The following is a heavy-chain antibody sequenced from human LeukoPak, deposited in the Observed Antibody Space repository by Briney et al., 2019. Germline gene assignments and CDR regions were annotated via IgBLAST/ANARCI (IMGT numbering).Heavy chain of an antibody. CDR1: GYSICTGYY. CDR3: ARGVVAAAGRTFDF. D-gene: IGHD6-13*01. Sequence: SETLSLTCTVSGYSICTGYYWDWIRPPPGKGREWIGTFYNGGSTYYNPSLKSRVTISVDTSKNQFSLNLTSVTAADTAVYYCARGVVAAAGRTFDFWGQGTLVTVSS. CDR2: FYNGGST. J-gene: IGHJ4*02. V-gene: IGHV4-38-2*02.